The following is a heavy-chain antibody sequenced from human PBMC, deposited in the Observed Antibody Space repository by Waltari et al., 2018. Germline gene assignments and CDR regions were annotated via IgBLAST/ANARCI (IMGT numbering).Heavy chain of an antibody. Sequence: EVQLVESGGGLVQPGGSLRLSCAASGFTFSSYSMNWVRQAPGKGLGWVSYISSSCSTIYYADSVKGRFTISRDNAKNSLYLQMNSLRAEDTAVYYCARDLLGGPPADAFDIWGQGTMVTVSS. V-gene: IGHV3-48*01. CDR2: ISSSCSTI. CDR3: ARDLLGGPPADAFDI. CDR1: GFTFSSYS. D-gene: IGHD3-3*02. J-gene: IGHJ3*02.